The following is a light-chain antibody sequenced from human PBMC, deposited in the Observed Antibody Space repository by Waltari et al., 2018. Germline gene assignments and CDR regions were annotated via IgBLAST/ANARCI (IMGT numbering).Light chain of an antibody. CDR2: RNN. Sequence: QSVLTQPPSASGTPGQRATISCSGSSSNIATYYVHWYHHLPGTAPKLHIYRNNQRPSGVPDRFSGSKSGTSASLAISGLRSEDEADYYCAVWDDSLTGQVIFGGGTKLTVL. J-gene: IGLJ2*01. CDR3: AVWDDSLTGQVI. V-gene: IGLV1-47*01. CDR1: SSNIATYY.